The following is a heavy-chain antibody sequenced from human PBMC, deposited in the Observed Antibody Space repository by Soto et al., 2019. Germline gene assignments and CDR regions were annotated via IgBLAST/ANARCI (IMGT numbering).Heavy chain of an antibody. CDR3: AKDFWSGYYYREEFY. J-gene: IGHJ4*02. CDR2: ISGSGGST. CDR1: GFTFSSYA. Sequence: EVQLLESGGGLVQPGGSLRLSCAASGFTFSSYAMSWVRQAPGKGLEWVSAISGSGGSTYYADSVKGRFTISRDNSKNTLYLQMHSLRAEDTAVYYCAKDFWSGYYYREEFYWGQGTLVTVSS. V-gene: IGHV3-23*01. D-gene: IGHD3-3*01.